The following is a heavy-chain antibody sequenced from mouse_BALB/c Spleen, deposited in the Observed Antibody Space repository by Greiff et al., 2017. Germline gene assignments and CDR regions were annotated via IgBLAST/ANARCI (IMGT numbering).Heavy chain of an antibody. D-gene: IGHD1-1*01. CDR2: IDPANGNT. Sequence: VQLKESGAELVKPGASVKLSCTASGFNIKDTYMHWVKQRPEQGLEWIGRIDPANGNTKYDPKFQGKATITADTSSNTAYLQLSSLTSEDTAVYYCAFITTVVGGYWGQGTTLTVSS. CDR3: AFITTVVGGY. J-gene: IGHJ2*01. V-gene: IGHV14-3*02. CDR1: GFNIKDTY.